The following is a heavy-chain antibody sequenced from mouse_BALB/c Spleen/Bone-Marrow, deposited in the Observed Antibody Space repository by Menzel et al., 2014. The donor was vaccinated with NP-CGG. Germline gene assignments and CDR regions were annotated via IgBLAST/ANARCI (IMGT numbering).Heavy chain of an antibody. J-gene: IGHJ2*01. Sequence: VQLQESGAGLVRPGASVKLTCRTSGYIFTSYWIHWVRQRSGQGLEWIARIYPGTGNTNYNEKFKDKATLTAEKSSSTAYMQLSSLKSEDSAVYFCARLGDSFYWGQGTTLSVSS. V-gene: IGHV1-76*01. CDR2: IYPGTGNT. D-gene: IGHD2-13*01. CDR1: GYIFTSYW. CDR3: ARLGDSFY.